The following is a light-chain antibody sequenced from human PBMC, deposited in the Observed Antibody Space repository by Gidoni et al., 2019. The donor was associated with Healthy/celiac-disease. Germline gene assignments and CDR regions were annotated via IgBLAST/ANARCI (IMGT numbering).Light chain of an antibody. J-gene: IGKJ5*01. CDR1: QDISNY. Sequence: DIQMTQSPSSLSASVGDRVTITRQASQDISNYLNWYQHKPGKAPKLLIYDASNLETGVRTRFSGSGSGTDFTFTISSLQPEDIATYYCQQYGNLPINFGQGTRLEIK. CDR3: QQYGNLPIN. V-gene: IGKV1-33*01. CDR2: DAS.